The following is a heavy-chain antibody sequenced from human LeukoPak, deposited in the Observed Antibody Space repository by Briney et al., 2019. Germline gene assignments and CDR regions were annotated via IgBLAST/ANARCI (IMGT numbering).Heavy chain of an antibody. J-gene: IGHJ4*02. CDR3: ARSGGSGRYQYYFDY. CDR2: VIPIFGTA. CDR1: GCTFSSYA. V-gene: IGHV1-69*05. Sequence: SVKVSCKPSGCTFSSYAIRWVRQPPGQGLEWMGGVIPIFGTANYAQKFQGRVTITTDESTSTAYMERSSLRSEDTAVYYCARSGGSGRYQYYFDYWGQGTLVTVSS. D-gene: IGHD3-10*01.